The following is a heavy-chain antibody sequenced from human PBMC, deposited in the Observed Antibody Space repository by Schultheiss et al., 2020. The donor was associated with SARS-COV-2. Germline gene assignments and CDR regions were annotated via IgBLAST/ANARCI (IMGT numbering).Heavy chain of an antibody. CDR2: INPNSGGT. V-gene: IGHV1-2*06. Sequence: ASVKVSCKASGYTFTGYYMHWVRQAPGQGLEWMGRINPNSGGTNYAQKLQGRVTMTTDTSTSTAYMELRSLRSDDTAVYYCARVGVQLRYFDWSKNYWGQGTLVTVSS. CDR3: ARVGVQLRYFDWSKNY. D-gene: IGHD3-9*01. CDR1: GYTFTGYY. J-gene: IGHJ4*02.